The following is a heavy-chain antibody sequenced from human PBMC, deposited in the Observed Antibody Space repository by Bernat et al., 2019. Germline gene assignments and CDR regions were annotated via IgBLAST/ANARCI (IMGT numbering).Heavy chain of an antibody. Sequence: EVQLLESGGGLVQPGGSLRLSCAASGFTFSSYAMSWVRQAPGKGLEWVSAISGSGGSTYYADSVKGRFTISRDNSKNTLYLQMNSLRAEDTAVYYCARDGYSSGWGGIDYWGQGTLVTVSS. CDR2: ISGSGGST. J-gene: IGHJ4*02. D-gene: IGHD6-19*01. CDR3: ARDGYSSGWGGIDY. CDR1: GFTFSSYA. V-gene: IGHV3-23*01.